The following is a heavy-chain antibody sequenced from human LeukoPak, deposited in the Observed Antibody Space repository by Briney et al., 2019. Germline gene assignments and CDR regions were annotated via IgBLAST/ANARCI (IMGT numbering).Heavy chain of an antibody. CDR2: IYTTGST. CDR3: ARRDPSYYYYYMDV. CDR1: GGSISTDSYY. J-gene: IGHJ6*03. V-gene: IGHV4-4*09. Sequence: PSETLSLTCAVSGGSISTDSYYWSWIRQPPGKGLEWIGYIYTTGSTNYNPSLKSRVTISVDTSKNQFSLKLSSVTAADTAVYFCARRDPSYYYYYMDVWGKGTTVTVSS.